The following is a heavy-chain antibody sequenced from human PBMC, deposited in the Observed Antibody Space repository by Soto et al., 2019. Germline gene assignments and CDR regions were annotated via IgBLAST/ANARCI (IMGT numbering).Heavy chain of an antibody. Sequence: PSETLSLTCTVSGGSISSSSYYWGWIRQPPGKGLEWIGSIYYSGSTYYNPSLKSRVTISVDTSKTQFSLKLSSVTAADTAVYSCAREIPPLGFDMLTAYARSPPTGWFDTWGQGTLATGS. CDR2: IYYSGST. CDR3: AREIPPLGFDMLTAYARSPPTGWFDT. D-gene: IGHD3-9*01. J-gene: IGHJ5*02. V-gene: IGHV4-39*07. CDR1: GGSISSSSYY.